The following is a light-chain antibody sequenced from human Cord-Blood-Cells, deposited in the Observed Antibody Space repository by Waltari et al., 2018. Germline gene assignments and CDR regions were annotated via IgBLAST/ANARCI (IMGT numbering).Light chain of an antibody. V-gene: IGKV2-28*01. Sequence: DIVMTQSPLSLPVTPGEPASISCRPSPSLLHSNGYNYFDWYLQKPGQSPQLLIYLGSNRASGVPDRFSGSGSGTDFTLKISRVEAEDVGVYYCMQALQTPPTFGQGTKLEIK. J-gene: IGKJ2*01. CDR1: PSLLHSNGYNY. CDR2: LGS. CDR3: MQALQTPPT.